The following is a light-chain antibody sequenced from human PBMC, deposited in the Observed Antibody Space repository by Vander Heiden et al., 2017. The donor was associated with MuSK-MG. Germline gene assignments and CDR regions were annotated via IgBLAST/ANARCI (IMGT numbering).Light chain of an antibody. CDR2: AAS. Sequence: IQMTQSQSSLSASVGDRVTITCRASQSISSYLNWYQQKPGKAPKLLIYAASSLQSGVPSRFSGSGSGTDFTLTISSLQPEDVATYYCQKSYSTPLTFGGGTKVXIK. J-gene: IGKJ4*01. V-gene: IGKV1-39*01. CDR3: QKSYSTPLT. CDR1: QSISSY.